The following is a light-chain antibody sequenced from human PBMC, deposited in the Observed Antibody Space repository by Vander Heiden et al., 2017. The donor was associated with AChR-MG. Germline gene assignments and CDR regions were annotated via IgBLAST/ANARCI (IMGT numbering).Light chain of an antibody. V-gene: IGLV2-14*03. J-gene: IGLJ2*01. CDR2: DVS. CDR1: SSDVGGHDY. Sequence: QSALTQPASVSGSPGQSITISCTGTSSDVGGHDYVTWYQQHPGKAPKRRIYDVSTRPSGVSNRFSGSKSGTTASLTISGLQAEDEADDYCSSHTSSSTVVFGGGTKVTVL. CDR3: SSHTSSSTVV.